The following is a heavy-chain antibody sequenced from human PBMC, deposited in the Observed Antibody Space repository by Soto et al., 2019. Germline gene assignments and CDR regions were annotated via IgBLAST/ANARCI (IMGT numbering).Heavy chain of an antibody. D-gene: IGHD1-26*01. CDR2: IYWNDDK. CDR1: GFSLSTSGVG. V-gene: IGHV2-5*01. CDR3: AHRRPLLWVWVGYFDY. Sequence: QITLKESGPTLVKPTQTLTLTCTFSGFSLSTSGVGVGWIRQPPGKALEWLALIYWNDDKRYSPSLKSRLTITKDTVKDQVVLTMTNMDPVDTATYYCAHRRPLLWVWVGYFDYRGQGPLVTVSS. J-gene: IGHJ4*02.